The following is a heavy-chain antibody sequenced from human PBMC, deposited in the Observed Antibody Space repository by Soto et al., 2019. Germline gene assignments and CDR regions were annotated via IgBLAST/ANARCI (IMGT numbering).Heavy chain of an antibody. Sequence: GGSLRLSCAASGFTFSSYGMHWVRQAPGKGLEWVAVISYDGSNKYYADSVKGRFTISRDNSKNTLYLQMNSLRAEDTAVYYCAKDLGDSEIETQFDYWGQGTLVTVSS. J-gene: IGHJ4*02. CDR1: GFTFSSYG. V-gene: IGHV3-30*18. CDR3: AKDLGDSEIETQFDY. D-gene: IGHD2-21*01. CDR2: ISYDGSNK.